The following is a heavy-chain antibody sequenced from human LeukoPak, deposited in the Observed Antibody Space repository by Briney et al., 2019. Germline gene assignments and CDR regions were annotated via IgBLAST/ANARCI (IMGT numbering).Heavy chain of an antibody. D-gene: IGHD2/OR15-2a*01. Sequence: GGSLRLSCAASGFSLSSIPWSWFGRPPGRGLKWVSAFSGSGGSTYYADSVKGRFTISRDNSRNTLYRQMNSLRAEDTAVYYCARSGLSRFGFWGQGTLVTVSS. V-gene: IGHV3-23*01. CDR2: FSGSGGST. CDR3: ARSGLSRFGF. J-gene: IGHJ4*02. CDR1: GFSLSSIP.